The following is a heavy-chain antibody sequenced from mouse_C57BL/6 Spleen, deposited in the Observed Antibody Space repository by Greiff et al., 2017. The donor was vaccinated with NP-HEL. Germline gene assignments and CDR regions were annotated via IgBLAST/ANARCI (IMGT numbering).Heavy chain of an antibody. CDR2: IYPSDSET. CDR1: GYTFTSYW. CDR3: ARGYYYGSSHDY. V-gene: IGHV1-61*01. J-gene: IGHJ2*01. Sequence: QVQLQQPGAELVRPGSSVKLSCKASGYTFTSYWMDWVKQRPGQGLEWIGNIYPSDSETHYTQKFKDKATLTVDKSSSTAYMQLSSLTSEDSAVYYCARGYYYGSSHDYWGQGTTLTVSS. D-gene: IGHD1-1*01.